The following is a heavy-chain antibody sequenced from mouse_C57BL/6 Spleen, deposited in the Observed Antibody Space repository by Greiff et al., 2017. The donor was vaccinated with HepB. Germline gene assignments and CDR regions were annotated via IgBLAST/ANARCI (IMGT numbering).Heavy chain of an antibody. CDR3: ARIGPNAY. D-gene: IGHD3-1*01. J-gene: IGHJ3*01. CDR2: ISSGSSTI. Sequence: EVMLVESGGGLVKPGGSLKLSCAASGFTFSDYGMHWVRQAPEKGLEWVAYISSGSSTIYYAATVKGRFTISRDNAKNTLFLQMTSLRSEDTAMYYCARIGPNAYWGQGTLVTVSA. V-gene: IGHV5-17*01. CDR1: GFTFSDYG.